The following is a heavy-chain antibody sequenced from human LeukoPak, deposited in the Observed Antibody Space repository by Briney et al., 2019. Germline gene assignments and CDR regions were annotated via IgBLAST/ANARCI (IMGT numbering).Heavy chain of an antibody. CDR1: GGSSSSYS. V-gene: IGHV4-59*13. CDR3: ARDHPVADWAPDI. Sequence: SETLSLTGSAAGGSSSSYSWTWIRQPPGKGLEWIGFIDYSGSSNYNPSLKSRVTIAADPSTNHFSLNLTSVTAADTAVYFCARDHPVADWAPDIWGRGTMVTVSS. D-gene: IGHD3-9*01. J-gene: IGHJ3*02. CDR2: IDYSGSS.